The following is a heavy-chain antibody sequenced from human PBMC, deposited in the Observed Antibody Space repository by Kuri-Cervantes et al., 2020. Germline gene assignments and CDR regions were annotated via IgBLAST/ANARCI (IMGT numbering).Heavy chain of an antibody. CDR3: AREECCGVIDY. J-gene: IGHJ4*02. Sequence: GGSLRLSCAASGFTFSDHYMDWVRQAPGKGLEWVGRIKNKANSYTTEYAASAKGRFTISRDNAKNSLYLQMNSLRAEDTAVYYCAREECCGVIDYWGQGTLVTVSS. V-gene: IGHV3-72*01. CDR2: IKNKANSYTT. CDR1: GFTFSDHY. D-gene: IGHD2-15*01.